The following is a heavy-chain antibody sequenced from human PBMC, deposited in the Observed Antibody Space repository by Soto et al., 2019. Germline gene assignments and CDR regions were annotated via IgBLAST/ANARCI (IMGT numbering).Heavy chain of an antibody. CDR3: XXXXXXXXSXXXDY. V-gene: IGHV3-30*04. J-gene: IGHJ4*02. CDR2: ITRDGYNK. Sequence: QVQLVESGGGVVQPGRXLRLSCAGSGFIFKNYALNWVRXXPGXXXXWVASITRDGYNKYYADSVKGRFTISRDNSRDTLSLQMTALTXXXXXXXXXXXXXXXXXSXXXDYWGQGTRVTVSS. CDR1: GFIFKNYA.